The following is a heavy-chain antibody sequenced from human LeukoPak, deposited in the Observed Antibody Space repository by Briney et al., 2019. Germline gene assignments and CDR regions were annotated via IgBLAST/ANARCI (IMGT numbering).Heavy chain of an antibody. CDR2: INPSGGST. CDR3: ARAEISGGDCHH. Sequence: ASVKVSCKASGYTFTSYYMHWERQAPGQGLEWMGIINPSGGSTSYAQKFQGRVTMTGDTSTSTVYMELSSLRSEDTAVYYCARAEISGGDCHHWGQGTLVTVSS. CDR1: GYTFTSYY. V-gene: IGHV1-46*03. D-gene: IGHD2-21*01. J-gene: IGHJ5*02.